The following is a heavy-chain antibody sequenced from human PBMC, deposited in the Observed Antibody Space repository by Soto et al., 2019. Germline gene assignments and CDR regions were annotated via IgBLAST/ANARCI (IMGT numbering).Heavy chain of an antibody. CDR1: GGSISSGDYY. D-gene: IGHD4-17*01. CDR2: IYYSGST. J-gene: IGHJ4*02. V-gene: IGHV4-30-4*02. CDR3: ARKGLSEVYGDYPYFDY. Sequence: SETLSLTCTVSGGSISSGDYYWSWIRQPPGKGLEWIGYIYYSGSTYYNPSLKSRVTISVDTSKNQFSLKLSSVTAADTAVYYCARKGLSEVYGDYPYFDYWGQGTLVTVSS.